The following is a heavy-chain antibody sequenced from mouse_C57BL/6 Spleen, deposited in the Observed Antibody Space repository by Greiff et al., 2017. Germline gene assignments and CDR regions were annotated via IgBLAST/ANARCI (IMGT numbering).Heavy chain of an antibody. Sequence: QVQLQQSGPELVKPGASVKISCKASGYAFSSSWMNWVKQRPGKGLEWIGRIYPGDGDTNYNGKFKGKATLTADKSSSTAYMQLSSLTSEDSAVYFCARRSGYGPYYAIDYWGQGTSVTVSA. J-gene: IGHJ4*01. CDR1: GYAFSSSW. CDR2: IYPGDGDT. V-gene: IGHV1-82*01. D-gene: IGHD1-1*01. CDR3: ARRSGYGPYYAIDY.